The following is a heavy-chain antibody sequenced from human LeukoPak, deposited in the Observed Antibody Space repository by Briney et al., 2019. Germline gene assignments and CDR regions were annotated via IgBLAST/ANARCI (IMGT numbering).Heavy chain of an antibody. CDR3: ARGLRAVTHYFDY. J-gene: IGHJ4*02. CDR2: IRDDGSSE. CDR1: GLTFSISG. D-gene: IGHD4-17*01. Sequence: GGSLRLSCAVSGLTFSISGMHWVRQAPGKGLEWVTFIRDDGSSEYYADSVKGRFTVSRDHSKNTLYLQMNSLRAEDTAVYYCARGLRAVTHYFDYWGQGTLVTVSS. V-gene: IGHV3-30*02.